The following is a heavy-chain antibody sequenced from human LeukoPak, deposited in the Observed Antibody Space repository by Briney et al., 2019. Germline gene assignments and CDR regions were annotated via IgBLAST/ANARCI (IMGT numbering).Heavy chain of an antibody. Sequence: SETLSLTCAVYGGSFSGYYWSWIRQPPGKGLEWIGEINHSGSTNYNPSLKSRVTISVDTPNNQFSLKLSSVTAADTAVYYCARGGGSGWSYFDYWGQGTLVTVSS. J-gene: IGHJ4*02. V-gene: IGHV4-34*01. CDR3: ARGGGSGWSYFDY. D-gene: IGHD6-19*01. CDR1: GGSFSGYY. CDR2: INHSGST.